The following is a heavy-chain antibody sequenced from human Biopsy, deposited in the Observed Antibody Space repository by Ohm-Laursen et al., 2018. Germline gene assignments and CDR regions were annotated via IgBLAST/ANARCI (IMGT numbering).Heavy chain of an antibody. CDR3: AKARTLDTAIDFDY. Sequence: TLSLTCSVSRDSISNSYWTWIRQPAGKGLEWIGRFYSSGSSSYNPSLKSRVTMSIDASMNQFSLKLTSVTAADTAVYYCAKARTLDTAIDFDYWGQGTLVTVSS. V-gene: IGHV4-4*07. J-gene: IGHJ4*02. CDR1: RDSISNSY. CDR2: FYSSGSS. D-gene: IGHD5-18*01.